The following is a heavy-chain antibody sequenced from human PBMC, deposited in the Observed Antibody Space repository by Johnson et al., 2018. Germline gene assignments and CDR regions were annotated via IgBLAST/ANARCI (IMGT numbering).Heavy chain of an antibody. J-gene: IGHJ3*02. D-gene: IGHD4-23*01. Sequence: QPGMSLRLSCVASGFTFDDYAMHWVRQAPGKGLEWVPGISWNSGSLGYADSVKGRFTISRDNAENSLFLQINIRIPEETALYYCAKANDYGGNSGAFDIWGQGTMVTVSS. V-gene: IGHV3-9*01. CDR2: ISWNSGSL. CDR3: AKANDYGGNSGAFDI. CDR1: GFTFDDYA.